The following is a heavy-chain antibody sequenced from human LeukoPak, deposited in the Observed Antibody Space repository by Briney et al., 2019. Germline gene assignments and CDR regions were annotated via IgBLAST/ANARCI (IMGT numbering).Heavy chain of an antibody. CDR2: ISWDGGST. V-gene: IGHV3-43*01. CDR3: ARRQYDSSGYVFDY. D-gene: IGHD3-22*01. J-gene: IGHJ4*02. CDR1: GFTFDDYT. Sequence: GGSLRLSCAASGFTFDDYTMHWVRQAPGKGLEWVSLISWDGGSTYYADSVKGRFTISRDNSKNSLYLQMNSLRTEDTALYYCARRQYDSSGYVFDYWGQGTLVTVSS.